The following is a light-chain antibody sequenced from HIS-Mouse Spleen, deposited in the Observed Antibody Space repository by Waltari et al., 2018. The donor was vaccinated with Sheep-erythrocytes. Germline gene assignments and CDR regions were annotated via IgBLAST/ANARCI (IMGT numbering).Light chain of an antibody. J-gene: IGKJ3*01. CDR1: QSISSY. CDR3: QQSYSTPQFT. Sequence: DIQMTHSSSSLSASVGDRVTITCRASQSISSYLNWYQQKPGKAPKLLIYAASSLPSGVPSRFSGSGSATDFTLTISSLQPEDFATYYCQQSYSTPQFTFGPGTKVDIK. CDR2: AAS. V-gene: IGKV1-39*01.